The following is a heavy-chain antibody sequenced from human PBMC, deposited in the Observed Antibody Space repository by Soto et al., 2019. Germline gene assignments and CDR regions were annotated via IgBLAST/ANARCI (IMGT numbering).Heavy chain of an antibody. CDR1: VYTFTSYY. V-gene: IGHV1-46*01. CDR2: INPSGGST. Sequence: GSVQVSCQASVYTFTSYYMHGVRQPPGQGLEWMGIINPSGGSTSYAQKFQGRVTMTSDTPTSTVYMELSSLRSEDTAVYYCARGLGDDFWGGYYAGEFFDYWGQGALVTVSS. CDR3: ARGLGDDFWGGYYAGEFFDY. J-gene: IGHJ4*02. D-gene: IGHD3-3*01.